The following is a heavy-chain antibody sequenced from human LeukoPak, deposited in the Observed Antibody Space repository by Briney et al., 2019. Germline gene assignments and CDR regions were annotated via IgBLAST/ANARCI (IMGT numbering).Heavy chain of an antibody. CDR2: ISGSGGRT. Sequence: GGSLRLSCAVSGITLSNYGMSWVRQAPGKGLEWVAGISGSGGRTSYADSVKGRFTISRDNPKNTLYLQMNSLRAEDTAVYYCARGDYYDSSGYYNWGQGTLVTVSS. CDR3: ARGDYYDSSGYYN. V-gene: IGHV3-23*01. D-gene: IGHD3-22*01. J-gene: IGHJ4*02. CDR1: GITLSNYG.